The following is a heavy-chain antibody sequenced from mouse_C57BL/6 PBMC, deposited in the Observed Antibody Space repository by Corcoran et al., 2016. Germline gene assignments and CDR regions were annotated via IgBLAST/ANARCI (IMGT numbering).Heavy chain of an antibody. Sequence: DVQFQESGPGLVKPSQSLSLTCSVSGYSITSGYYWNWIRQFPGNKLEWMGYISYDGSINYNPSLKNRISITLDTYKNQFFLKVNSVTTEDTATYYCAREGFYDGYYSAYWGQGTLVTVSA. V-gene: IGHV3-6*01. CDR3: AREGFYDGYYSAY. CDR1: GYSITSGYY. J-gene: IGHJ3*01. D-gene: IGHD2-3*01. CDR2: ISYDGSI.